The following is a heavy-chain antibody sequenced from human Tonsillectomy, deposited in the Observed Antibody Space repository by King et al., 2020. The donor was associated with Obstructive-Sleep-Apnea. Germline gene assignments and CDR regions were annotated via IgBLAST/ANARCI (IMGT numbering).Heavy chain of an antibody. CDR3: VNDFIDS. CDR1: GFSFSSYG. Sequence: QVQLVESGGGVVQPGGSLRLSCAASGFSFSSYGMHWVRQAPGKGLEWVAFIQYDGSDKYYGDSVKGRFTISRDNSKNTLYLQMNSLRAEDTAVFYCVNDFIDSWGQGTLVTVSS. V-gene: IGHV3-30*02. CDR2: IQYDGSDK. J-gene: IGHJ5*01.